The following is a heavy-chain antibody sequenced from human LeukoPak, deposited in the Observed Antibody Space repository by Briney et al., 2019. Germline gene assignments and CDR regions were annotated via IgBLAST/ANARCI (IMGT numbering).Heavy chain of an antibody. J-gene: IGHJ4*02. CDR2: IYHSGST. V-gene: IGHV4-38-2*02. CDR1: GYSISSGYY. D-gene: IGHD6-19*01. CDR3: ARIVGHPKQWLAGYDY. Sequence: SETLSLTCTVSGYSISSGYYWGWIRQPPGKGLEWIGSIYHSGSTYYNPSLKSRVTISVDTSKNQFSLKLSSVTAADTAVYYCARIVGHPKQWLAGYDYWGQGTLVTVSS.